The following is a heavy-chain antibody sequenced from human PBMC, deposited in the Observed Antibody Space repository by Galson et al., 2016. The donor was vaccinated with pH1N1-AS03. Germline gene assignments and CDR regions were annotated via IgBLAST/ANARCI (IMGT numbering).Heavy chain of an antibody. CDR1: GDSVSGNSLA. V-gene: IGHV6-1*01. D-gene: IGHD3-9*01. Sequence: CAISGDSVSGNSLAWNWIRQSPSRGLEWLGRTYYRSKWFNDYAASVKSRIIINPDTSKNQFSLQLDSVTPEDTAVYYCARDPGYHDIIFDYWGQGTLVTVSS. CDR3: ARDPGYHDIIFDY. J-gene: IGHJ4*02. CDR2: TYYRSKWFN.